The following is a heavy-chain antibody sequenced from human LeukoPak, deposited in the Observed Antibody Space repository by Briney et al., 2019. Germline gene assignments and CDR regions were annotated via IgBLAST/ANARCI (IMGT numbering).Heavy chain of an antibody. CDR2: INHSGST. V-gene: IGHV4-34*01. Sequence: SETLSLTCAVYGGSFSGYYWSWIRQPPGKGLEWIGEINHSGSTNYNPSLKSRVTISVDTSKNQFSLKLSSVTAADTAVFYCARVGLTSDYWGQGTLVTVSS. D-gene: IGHD3-9*01. J-gene: IGHJ4*02. CDR1: GGSFSGYY. CDR3: ARVGLTSDY.